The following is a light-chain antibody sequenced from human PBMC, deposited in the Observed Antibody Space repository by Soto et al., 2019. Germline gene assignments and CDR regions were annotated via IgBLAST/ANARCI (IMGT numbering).Light chain of an antibody. V-gene: IGLV2-23*01. CDR1: SSDVGSYNF. Sequence: QSALTQPASVSGAPGQSITISCTGTSSDVGSYNFVSWYQQHPGKAPKDMIYEGSKRPSGVSNRFSGSKSGNTASLTISGLQAEDEADYYCCSYAGSSTWVFGTGTKRTVL. J-gene: IGLJ1*01. CDR3: CSYAGSSTWV. CDR2: EGS.